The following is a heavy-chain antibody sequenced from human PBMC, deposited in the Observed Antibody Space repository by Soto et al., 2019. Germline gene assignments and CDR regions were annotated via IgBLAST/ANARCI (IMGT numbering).Heavy chain of an antibody. Sequence: GGSLRLSCAASGFTFSSYAMHWVRQAPGKGLEWVAVISYDGSNKYYADSVKGRFTISRDNSKNTLYLQMNSLRAEDTAVYYCARELNYYDSSGVFDYWGQGTLVTVSS. J-gene: IGHJ4*02. CDR3: ARELNYYDSSGVFDY. V-gene: IGHV3-30-3*01. CDR1: GFTFSSYA. D-gene: IGHD3-22*01. CDR2: ISYDGSNK.